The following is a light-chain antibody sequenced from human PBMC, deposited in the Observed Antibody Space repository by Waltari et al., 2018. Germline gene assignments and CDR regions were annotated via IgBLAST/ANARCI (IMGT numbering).Light chain of an antibody. CDR1: ALPKQF. CDR3: QSADYTHTV. Sequence: SFELTQPPSVSVSPGQTASITCSGEALPKQFAYWYQKKPGQAPVLIIYKDSERPSGVPERFSGSTSGTTVTLTISGVQAEDEADYFCQSADYTHTVFGGGTKLTVL. J-gene: IGLJ3*02. CDR2: KDS. V-gene: IGLV3-25*03.